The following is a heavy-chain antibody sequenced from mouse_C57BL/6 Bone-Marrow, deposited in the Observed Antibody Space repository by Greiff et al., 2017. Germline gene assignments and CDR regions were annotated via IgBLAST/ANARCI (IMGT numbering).Heavy chain of an antibody. V-gene: IGHV1-5*01. J-gene: IGHJ2*01. CDR3: AIYYYGRGDY. D-gene: IGHD1-1*01. CDR1: GYTFTSYW. Sequence: VQLQQSGPVLARPGASVKMSCKTSGYTFTSYWMHWVKQRPGQGLEWIGAIYPGNSDTSYNQKFKGKAKLTAVTSASTAYMELSSLTNEDSAVYYCAIYYYGRGDYWGQGTTLTVSS. CDR2: IYPGNSDT.